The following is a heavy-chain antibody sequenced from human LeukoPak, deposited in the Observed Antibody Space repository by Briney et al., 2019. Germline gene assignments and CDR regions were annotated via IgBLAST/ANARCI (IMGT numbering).Heavy chain of an antibody. CDR1: GFTFSRNA. CDR3: ARVAWFGELTTPLYYFDY. V-gene: IGHV3-30*02. D-gene: IGHD3-10*01. J-gene: IGHJ4*02. Sequence: PGGSLRLSCAASGFTFSRNAIHWVRQGPGKGLEWVSYIAHHGSNKYYADSVKGRFTISRDNAKNSLYLQMNSLRAEDTAVYHCARVAWFGELTTPLYYFDYWGQGTLVTVSS. CDR2: IAHHGSNK.